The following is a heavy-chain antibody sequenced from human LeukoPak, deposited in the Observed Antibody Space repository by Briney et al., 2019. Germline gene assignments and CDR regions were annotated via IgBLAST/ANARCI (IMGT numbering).Heavy chain of an antibody. CDR1: GYTFTTYY. CDR2: INPSGGST. V-gene: IGHV1-46*01. Sequence: ASVKVSCKASGYTFTTYYMHWVRQAPGQGLEWMGIINPSGGSTTYAQKFQGRVTMTRDTSTSTVYMELSSLRSEDTAVYYCARGGPEYLSDYWGQGTLVTVSS. CDR3: ARGGPEYLSDY. D-gene: IGHD2-2*02. J-gene: IGHJ4*02.